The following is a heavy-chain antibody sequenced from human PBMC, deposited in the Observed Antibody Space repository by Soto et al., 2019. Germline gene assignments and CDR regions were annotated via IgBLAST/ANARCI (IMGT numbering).Heavy chain of an antibody. D-gene: IGHD4-17*01. CDR3: ASGDPAEYFQH. Sequence: QVQLQESGPGLVKPSQTLSLTCTVSGGSISSGGYYWRWIRQHPGKGLEWIGYIYYRGSTYYNPSLKRRVTISVDTAKNQYALKLSSVTAADTAVYYCASGDPAEYFQHWGQGTLVTVSS. V-gene: IGHV4-31*03. J-gene: IGHJ1*01. CDR1: GGSISSGGYY. CDR2: IYYRGST.